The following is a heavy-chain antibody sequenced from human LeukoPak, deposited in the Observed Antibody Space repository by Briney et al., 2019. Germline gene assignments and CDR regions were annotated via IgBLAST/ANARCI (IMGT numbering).Heavy chain of an antibody. Sequence: SETLSLTCTVSGGSISSSSYHWGWIRQPPGKGLEWLGSISYSGSSYYIPSLESRVTISVDTSKNQFSLRLSSVTAADTAVYYCARHGIPAAGTLGYFGYWGQGTLVTVSS. D-gene: IGHD6-13*01. CDR2: ISYSGSS. CDR3: ARHGIPAAGTLGYFGY. J-gene: IGHJ4*02. CDR1: GGSISSSSYH. V-gene: IGHV4-39*01.